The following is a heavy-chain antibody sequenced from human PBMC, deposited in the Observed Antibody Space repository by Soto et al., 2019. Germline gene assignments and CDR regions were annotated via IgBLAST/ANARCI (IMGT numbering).Heavy chain of an antibody. CDR2: INSDGGST. Sequence: PGGSLRLSCAASGFTFSSYWMHWVRQAPGKGLVWVSRINSDGGSTSYVDSVKGRFTISRDNAKNTLYLQMNSLRAEDTAVYYCARARTWLLYGDWFDPWGQGTLVTVSS. D-gene: IGHD3-3*01. J-gene: IGHJ5*02. CDR3: ARARTWLLYGDWFDP. V-gene: IGHV3-74*01. CDR1: GFTFSSYW.